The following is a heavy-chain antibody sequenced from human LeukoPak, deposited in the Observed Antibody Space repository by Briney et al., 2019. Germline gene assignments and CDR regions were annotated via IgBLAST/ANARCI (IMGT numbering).Heavy chain of an antibody. D-gene: IGHD2-2*02. CDR1: GFTFAAYT. CDR2: ITWDGADT. Sequence: GGSLRLSCAASGFTFAAYTMPWVRQTPGQGLEWVSLITWDGADTYYADSVKGRFTIPRDNGKNSLYLQMNSLRTEVGALYYCANDSANTYLPDYWGQGTLVTVSS. CDR3: ANDSANTYLPDY. V-gene: IGHV3-43*01. J-gene: IGHJ4*02.